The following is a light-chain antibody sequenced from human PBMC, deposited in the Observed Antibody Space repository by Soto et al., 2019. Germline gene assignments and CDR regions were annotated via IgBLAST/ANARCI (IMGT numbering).Light chain of an antibody. V-gene: IGKV3-11*01. CDR2: QTS. Sequence: IVLAQSPATRSLLPGARVTLSCRSSQYLNTGLAWYQHRPGQAPRLLIYQTSLRAAGIPARFSANGSGTDFTLTIRDVQHEDFALYYCHQRQSWPRTFGQGTTLDIK. CDR1: QYLNTG. CDR3: HQRQSWPRT. J-gene: IGKJ2*01.